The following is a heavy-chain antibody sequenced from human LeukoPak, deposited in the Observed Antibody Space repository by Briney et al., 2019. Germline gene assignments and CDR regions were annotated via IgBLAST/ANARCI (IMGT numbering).Heavy chain of an antibody. D-gene: IGHD1-26*01. CDR1: GGSISSSSYY. CDR3: ARHRVGATVPWFDP. J-gene: IGHJ5*02. CDR2: IYYSGST. Sequence: PSETLSLTCTVSGGSISSSSYYWSWIRRPPGKGLEWVGYIYYSGSTNYNPSLKSRVTISVDTSKNQFSLKLSSVTAADTAVYYCARHRVGATVPWFDPWGQGTLVTVSS. V-gene: IGHV4-61*05.